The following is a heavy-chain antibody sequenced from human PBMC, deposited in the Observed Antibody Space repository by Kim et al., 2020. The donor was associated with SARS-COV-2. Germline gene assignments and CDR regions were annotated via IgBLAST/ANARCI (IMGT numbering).Heavy chain of an antibody. D-gene: IGHD3-10*01. CDR3: ARDKRITMVRGVDYYYGMDV. Sequence: GGSLRLSCAASGFTFSSYAMHWVRQAPGKGLEWVAVISYDGSNKYYADSVKGRFTISRDNSKNTLYLQMNSLRAEDTAVYYCARDKRITMVRGVDYYYGMDVWGQGTTVTVSS. CDR1: GFTFSSYA. J-gene: IGHJ6*02. V-gene: IGHV3-30*04. CDR2: ISYDGSNK.